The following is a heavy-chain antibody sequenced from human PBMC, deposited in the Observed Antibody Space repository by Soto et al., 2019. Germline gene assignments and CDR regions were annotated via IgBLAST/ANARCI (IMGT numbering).Heavy chain of an antibody. J-gene: IGHJ4*02. CDR1: GGSFSGYY. CDR3: ARTFLVLSYFDY. D-gene: IGHD6-13*01. V-gene: IGHV4-34*01. CDR2: INHSGST. Sequence: PSETLSLTCAVYGGSFSGYYWSWIRQPPGKGLEWIGEINHSGSTNYNPSLKSRVTISVDTSKNQFSLKLSSVTAADTAVYYCARTFLVLSYFDYWGQGTLVTVSS.